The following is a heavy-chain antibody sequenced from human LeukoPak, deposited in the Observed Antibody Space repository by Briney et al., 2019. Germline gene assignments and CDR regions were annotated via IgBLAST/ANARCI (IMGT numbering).Heavy chain of an antibody. CDR2: ICYSGST. J-gene: IGHJ4*02. CDR1: GYSISSGYY. D-gene: IGHD3-22*01. CDR3: ARDRTYYYDSSGYYSELYFDY. Sequence: SETLSLTCTVSGYSISSGYYWGWIRQPPGKGLEWIGSICYSGSTYYNPSLKSRVTISVDTSKNQFSLKLSSVTAADTAVYYCARDRTYYYDSSGYYSELYFDYWGQGTLVTVSS. V-gene: IGHV4-38-2*02.